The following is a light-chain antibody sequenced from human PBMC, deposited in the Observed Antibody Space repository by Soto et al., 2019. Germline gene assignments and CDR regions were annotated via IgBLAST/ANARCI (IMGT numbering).Light chain of an antibody. J-gene: IGKJ1*01. V-gene: IGKV1-39*01. Sequence: DIQMTQSPSSLSASVGDRVTITCRASESIRTYLNWYQQKPGKAPKLLIYAASTLQSGIPSRFSGSGSGTDFIFTISSLQPEDFAAYFCQQSYNSPPTFGQGTKVDTK. CDR2: AAS. CDR1: ESIRTY. CDR3: QQSYNSPPT.